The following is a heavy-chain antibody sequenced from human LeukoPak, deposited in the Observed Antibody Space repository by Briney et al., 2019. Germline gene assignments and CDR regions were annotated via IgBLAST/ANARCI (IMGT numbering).Heavy chain of an antibody. CDR1: GFTFSTAA. J-gene: IGHJ4*02. V-gene: IGHV3-23*01. CDR3: GGSRSYYRVDN. D-gene: IGHD3-10*01. CDR2: IGISGAST. Sequence: PGGSLRLSCAASGFTFSTAAMTWVRQGPGKGLEWVSTIGISGASTFYVDSVKGRFTISRDNSKSTLYLQMNSLRPDDTAIYYCGGSRSYYRVDNWGQGTLVTVSS.